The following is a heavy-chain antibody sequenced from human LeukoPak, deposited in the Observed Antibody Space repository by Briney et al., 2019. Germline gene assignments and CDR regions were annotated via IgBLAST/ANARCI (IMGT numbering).Heavy chain of an antibody. CDR1: GFTFSGSA. CDR2: ISSSSSYI. V-gene: IGHV3-21*01. Sequence: GGSLRLSCAASGFTFSGSAMHWVRQAPGKGLEWVSSISSSSSYIYYADSVKGRFTISRDNAKNSLYPQMNSLRAEDTAVYYCARVDYDSSGYLYYYYYMDVWGKGTTVTVSS. D-gene: IGHD3-22*01. J-gene: IGHJ6*03. CDR3: ARVDYDSSGYLYYYYYMDV.